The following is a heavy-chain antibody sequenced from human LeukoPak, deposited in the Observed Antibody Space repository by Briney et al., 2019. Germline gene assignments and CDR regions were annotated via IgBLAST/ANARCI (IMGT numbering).Heavy chain of an antibody. J-gene: IGHJ5*02. CDR1: GYTFTGYY. CDR3: ARDLSGSYSSWFDP. D-gene: IGHD1-26*01. CDR2: INPNSGGT. V-gene: IGHV1-2*02. Sequence: ASVKVSRKASGYTFTGYYMHWVRQAPGQGLEWMGWINPNSGGTNYAQKFQGRVTMTRDTSISTAYMELSRLRSDDTAVYYCARDLSGSYSSWFDPWGQGTLVTASS.